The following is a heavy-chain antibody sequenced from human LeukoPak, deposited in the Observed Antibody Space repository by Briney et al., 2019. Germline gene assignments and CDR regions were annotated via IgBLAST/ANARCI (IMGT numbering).Heavy chain of an antibody. Sequence: ASVKVSCKASGYTFTAYYIHWVRQAPGQGLEWMGWINPNSGGTNTAQKLQGRVTMTRDTSISTAYMELSSLRSDDTAVYYCARVKNYYDSSGYLYYFDTWGQGTLVTVSS. D-gene: IGHD3-22*01. CDR1: GYTFTAYY. CDR2: INPNSGGT. J-gene: IGHJ4*02. CDR3: ARVKNYYDSSGYLYYFDT. V-gene: IGHV1-2*02.